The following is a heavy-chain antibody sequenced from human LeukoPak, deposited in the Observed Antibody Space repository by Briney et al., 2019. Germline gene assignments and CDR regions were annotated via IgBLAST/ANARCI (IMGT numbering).Heavy chain of an antibody. CDR1: GFTFSSYG. CDR3: AKDGMDIVVVPAAELNYHYYYMDV. J-gene: IGHJ6*03. D-gene: IGHD2-2*03. CDR2: IRYDGSNK. Sequence: PGGSLRLSCAASGFTFSSYGMHWVRQAPGKGLEWVAFIRYDGSNKYYADSVKGRFIISRDNSKNTLYLQMNSLRAEDTAVYYCAKDGMDIVVVPAAELNYHYYYMDVWGKGTTVTISS. V-gene: IGHV3-30*02.